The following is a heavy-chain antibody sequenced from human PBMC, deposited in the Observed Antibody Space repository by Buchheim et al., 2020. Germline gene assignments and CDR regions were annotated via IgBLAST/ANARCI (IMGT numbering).Heavy chain of an antibody. CDR2: ISEDGRNK. J-gene: IGHJ4*02. V-gene: IGHV3-30*18. Sequence: QVQLVESGGGVVQPGGSLRLSCGVSGFTFRNYGMHWARQAPGKGLEWVAVISEDGRNKYYTDSVKGRFTISRDNSKSKVDLQMNSLRAEDTAVYYCAKDLWDPYYFDYWGQGTL. D-gene: IGHD3-16*01. CDR1: GFTFRNYG. CDR3: AKDLWDPYYFDY.